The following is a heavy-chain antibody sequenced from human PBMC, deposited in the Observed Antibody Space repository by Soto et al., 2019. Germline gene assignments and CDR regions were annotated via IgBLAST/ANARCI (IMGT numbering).Heavy chain of an antibody. V-gene: IGHV1-3*05. D-gene: IGHD6-13*01. CDR2: INAGNGNT. J-gene: IGHJ4*02. CDR1: GYTFTSYA. CDR3: ASGIAPYDFDY. Sequence: QVQLVQSGAEEKKPGASVKVSGKASGYTFTSYAMHWVRQAPGQRLEWMGWINAGNGNTKDSPKFQGRVTITRDTSASTAYMELSSLRSEDTAVYYCASGIAPYDFDYWGQGTLVTVSS.